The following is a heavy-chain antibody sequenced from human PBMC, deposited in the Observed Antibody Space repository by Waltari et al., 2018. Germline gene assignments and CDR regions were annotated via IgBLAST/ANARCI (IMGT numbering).Heavy chain of an antibody. D-gene: IGHD5-12*01. CDR3: ARRGGYNPFDL. CDR1: GGSVSSYS. CDR2: IYYSGST. J-gene: IGHJ2*01. V-gene: IGHV4-59*02. Sequence: QVQLQESGPGLVKHSETMSLTCPVSGGSVSSYSWSWIRQPPGKGLEWIGYIYYSGSTNYNPSLKSRVTISVDTSKNQFSLKLSSVTAADTAVYYCARRGGYNPFDLWGRGTLVTVSS.